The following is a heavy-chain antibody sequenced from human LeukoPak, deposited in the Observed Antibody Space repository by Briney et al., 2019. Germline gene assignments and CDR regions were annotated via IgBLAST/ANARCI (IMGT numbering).Heavy chain of an antibody. Sequence: GGFPRLSCAASGFTFSLFAMHWVRQAPGKGLEWVSTISGSGGATYHADADSVKGRLTISRDNSKNALYLQINNLRAEDTAVYYCAKDGYNYDSSGHFDYWGQGTLVTVSS. D-gene: IGHD3-22*01. CDR2: ISGSGGAT. J-gene: IGHJ4*02. V-gene: IGHV3-23*01. CDR1: GFTFSLFA. CDR3: AKDGYNYDSSGHFDY.